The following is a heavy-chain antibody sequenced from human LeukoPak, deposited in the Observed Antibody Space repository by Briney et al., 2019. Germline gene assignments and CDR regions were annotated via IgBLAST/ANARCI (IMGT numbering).Heavy chain of an antibody. V-gene: IGHV1-2*02. Sequence: GASVKVSCKASGYTFTGYYMHWVRQAPGQGLEWMGWINPNSGGTNYAQKFQGRVTMTRDTSISTAYMELSRLRSDDTAVYYCARGTYYDSSAYSGVRLFDYWGQGTLVTVSS. CDR3: ARGTYYDSSAYSGVRLFDY. CDR1: GYTFTGYY. J-gene: IGHJ4*02. CDR2: INPNSGGT. D-gene: IGHD3-22*01.